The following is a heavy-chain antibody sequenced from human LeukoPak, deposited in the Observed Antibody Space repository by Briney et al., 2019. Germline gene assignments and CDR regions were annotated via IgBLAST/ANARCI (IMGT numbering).Heavy chain of an antibody. CDR2: INPNSGGT. Sequence: ASVKVSCKASGYTFTDYYIHWVRQAPGQGLEWMRWINPNSGGTYSAQKFQGRVTVTRDTSISTAYMELSRLRSDDTAVYYCARERGSGTIVWPTSGMDVWGQGTTVTVSS. J-gene: IGHJ6*02. CDR1: GYTFTDYY. V-gene: IGHV1-2*02. D-gene: IGHD1-1*01. CDR3: ARERGSGTIVWPTSGMDV.